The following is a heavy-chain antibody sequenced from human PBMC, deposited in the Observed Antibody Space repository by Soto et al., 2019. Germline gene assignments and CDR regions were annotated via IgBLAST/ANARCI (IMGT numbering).Heavy chain of an antibody. V-gene: IGHV3-33*01. CDR3: ARDGDVNTGFGKDY. Sequence: QVQLVESGGGVVQPGRSLRLSCAASGFTFSNYGMHWVRQAPGKGLEWVAFIWYDGGNKYYAESVKGRFTISRDNSKNTLYLQMNSLRAEDTALYYCARDGDVNTGFGKDYWGQGTLVTVSS. J-gene: IGHJ4*02. CDR2: IWYDGGNK. D-gene: IGHD3-16*01. CDR1: GFTFSNYG.